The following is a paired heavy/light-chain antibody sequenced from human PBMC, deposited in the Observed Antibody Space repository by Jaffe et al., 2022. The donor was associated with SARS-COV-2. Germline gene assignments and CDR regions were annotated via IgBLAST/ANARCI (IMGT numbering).Light chain of an antibody. CDR1: SSDVGGYNY. J-gene: IGLJ1*01. CDR3: SSYTSSSTLGPYV. Sequence: QSALTQPASVSGSPGQSITISCTGTSSDVGGYNYVSWFQQHPGKAPKLMLYDVSDRPSGVSNRFSGSKSGNTASLTISGLQAEDEADYYCSSYTSSSTLGPYVFGTGTKVTVL. CDR2: DVS. V-gene: IGLV2-14*01.
Heavy chain of an antibody. CDR1: GFTFSSYA. V-gene: IGHV3-23*04. CDR2: VSGSGDST. CDR3: AKDLSAGRGFDY. D-gene: IGHD6-19*01. Sequence: EVQLVESGGGLAQPGGSLRLACVASGFTFSSYAMSWVRQAPGKGLEWVSGVSGSGDSTYYADSVKGRFTISRDNSKNTLYLQMSSLRGEDTAVYYCAKDLSAGRGFDYWGQGALVTVSS. J-gene: IGHJ4*02.